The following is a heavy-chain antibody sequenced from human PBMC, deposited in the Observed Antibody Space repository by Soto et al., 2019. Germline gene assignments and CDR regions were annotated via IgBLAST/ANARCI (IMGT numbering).Heavy chain of an antibody. D-gene: IGHD3-9*01. CDR2: ISAYNGNT. CDR3: ARDMVYYDILTGYSLYYFDY. V-gene: IGHV1-18*01. Sequence: ASVKVSCKASGYTFTSYGISWVRQAPGQGLEWMGWISAYNGNTNYAQKLQGRVTMTTDTSTSTAYMELRSLRSDDTAVYYCARDMVYYDILTGYSLYYFDYWGQGTLVTVSS. J-gene: IGHJ4*02. CDR1: GYTFTSYG.